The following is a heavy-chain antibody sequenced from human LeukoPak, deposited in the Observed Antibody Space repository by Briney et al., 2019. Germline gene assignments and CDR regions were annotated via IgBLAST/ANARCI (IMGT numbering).Heavy chain of an antibody. CDR3: ARFLTMVRGVIDTLPDY. D-gene: IGHD3-10*01. V-gene: IGHV1-2*02. J-gene: IGHJ4*02. Sequence: ASVKVSCKASGYTFTGYYMHWVRQAPGQGLEWVGWINPNSGGTNYAQKFQGRVTMTRDTSISTAYMELSRLRSDDTAVYYCARFLTMVRGVIDTLPDYWGQGTLVTVSS. CDR2: INPNSGGT. CDR1: GYTFTGYY.